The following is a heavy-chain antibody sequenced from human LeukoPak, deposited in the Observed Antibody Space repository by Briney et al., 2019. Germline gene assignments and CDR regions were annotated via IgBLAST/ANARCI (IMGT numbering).Heavy chain of an antibody. CDR2: IKQDGSKE. D-gene: IGHD4-17*01. CDR1: GFTFSTYW. Sequence: GGSLRLSCAASGFTFSTYWMSWVRQAPGKGLEWVANIKQDGSKEYYVDSVKGRFTISRDNAKNSLYLQMNSLRAEDTAVCYCTREQYGDYFDYWGQGTLVTVSS. CDR3: TREQYGDYFDY. V-gene: IGHV3-7*01. J-gene: IGHJ4*02.